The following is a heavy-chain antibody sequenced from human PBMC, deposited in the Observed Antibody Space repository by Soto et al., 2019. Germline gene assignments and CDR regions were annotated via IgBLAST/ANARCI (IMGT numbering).Heavy chain of an antibody. CDR1: GFTFRGYA. D-gene: IGHD2-15*01. CDR2: IHGGGNSA. J-gene: IGHJ5*02. CDR3: AKGGAQLLHYNWFDP. Sequence: GGSLRLSCAASGFTFRGYAMSWVRQAPGKGLEWVSVIHGGGNSAYYADSVKGRFTISRDNSKNTLYLQMNSLRAEDTAVYYCAKGGAQLLHYNWFDPWGQGTLVTVSS. V-gene: IGHV3-23*01.